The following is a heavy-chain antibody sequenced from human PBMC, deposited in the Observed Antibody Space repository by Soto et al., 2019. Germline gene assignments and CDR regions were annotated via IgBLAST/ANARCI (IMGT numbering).Heavy chain of an antibody. Sequence: QVQLQESGPGLVKPSETLSLTCTVSGGSVNSGTDYWSWIRQPPGKVLEWIGYTSNSGSAKYNPALKGRVTITADTTTNHFYLKLTSVSAADTAVYYCARVRGLSEYDIFTGYYIFDQWGRGTLVTVSS. J-gene: IGHJ4*02. V-gene: IGHV4-61*03. CDR1: GGSVNSGTDY. D-gene: IGHD3-9*01. CDR2: TSNSGSA. CDR3: ARVRGLSEYDIFTGYYIFDQ.